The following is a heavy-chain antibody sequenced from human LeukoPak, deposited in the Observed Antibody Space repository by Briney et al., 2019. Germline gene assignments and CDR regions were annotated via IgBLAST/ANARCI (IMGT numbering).Heavy chain of an antibody. V-gene: IGHV4-59*01. CDR3: ARSYYDSSGYYYGWSF. CDR2: IYYSGST. CDR1: GGSISSYY. D-gene: IGHD3-22*01. J-gene: IGHJ4*02. Sequence: SETLSLTCTVSGGSISSYYWSWIRQPPGKGLEWIGYIYYSGSTNYNPSLKSRVTISVDTSKNQFSLKLSSVTAADTAVYYCARSYYDSSGYYYGWSFWGQGTLVTVSS.